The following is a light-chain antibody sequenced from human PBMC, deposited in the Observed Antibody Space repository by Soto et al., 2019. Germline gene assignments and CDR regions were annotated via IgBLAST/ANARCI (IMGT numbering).Light chain of an antibody. Sequence: QSALTQPASVSGSPGQSITISCTGTSSDVGGYNYVSWYQQHPGKAPKLMIYEVSNRPSGVSSSFSGSKSGNTASLTISGLQAEDEADYYCSSYTSSSTLAVFGGGTKLTVL. CDR1: SSDVGGYNY. CDR2: EVS. CDR3: SSYTSSSTLAV. J-gene: IGLJ2*01. V-gene: IGLV2-14*01.